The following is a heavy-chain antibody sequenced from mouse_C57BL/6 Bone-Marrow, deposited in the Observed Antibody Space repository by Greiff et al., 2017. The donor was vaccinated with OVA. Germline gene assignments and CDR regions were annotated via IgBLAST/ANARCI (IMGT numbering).Heavy chain of an antibody. D-gene: IGHD1-1*01. CDR1: GFNITDYY. CDR2: IDPEDGET. Sequence: EVKLVESGAELVKPGASVKLSCTASGFNITDYYMHWVKQRTEQGLEWIGRIDPEDGETKYAPKFQGKATITADTSSNTAYLQLSSLTSEDTAVYYCARWGVVASGDYFDYWGQGTTLTVSS. J-gene: IGHJ2*01. CDR3: ARWGVVASGDYFDY. V-gene: IGHV14-2*01.